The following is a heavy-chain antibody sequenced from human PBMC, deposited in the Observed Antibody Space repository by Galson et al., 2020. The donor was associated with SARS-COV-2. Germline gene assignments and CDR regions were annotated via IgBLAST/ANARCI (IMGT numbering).Heavy chain of an antibody. CDR2: IDWDDDK. D-gene: IGHD1-26*01. J-gene: IGHJ6*02. CDR3: ARIPVGATLGGMDV. CDR1: GFSLSTSAMC. V-gene: IGHV2-70*11. Sequence: SGPTLVKPTQTLTLTCTFSGFSLSTSAMCVSWIRQPPGKALEWLARIDWDDDKYYSTSLKTRLTISKDTSKNQVVLTMTNMDPVDTATYYCARIPVGATLGGMDVWGQGTTVTVSS.